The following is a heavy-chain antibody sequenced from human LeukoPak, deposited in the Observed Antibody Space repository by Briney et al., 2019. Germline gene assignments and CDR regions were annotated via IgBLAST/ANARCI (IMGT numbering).Heavy chain of an antibody. CDR2: IGGDAVST. Sequence: PGGSLRLSCAASGFTFSSYAMSWVRQAPGKGLEWVSAIGGDAVSTYYADSVKGRFSISRDNSKNTLYLQMNSLRAEDTAVYYCAKDHTPYYYDSSYYFDYWGQGTLVTVSS. CDR3: AKDHTPYYYDSSYYFDY. V-gene: IGHV3-23*01. J-gene: IGHJ4*02. D-gene: IGHD3-22*01. CDR1: GFTFSSYA.